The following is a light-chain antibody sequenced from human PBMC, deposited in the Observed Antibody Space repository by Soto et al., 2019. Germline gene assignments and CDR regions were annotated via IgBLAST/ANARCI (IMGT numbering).Light chain of an antibody. CDR1: QSISTY. J-gene: IGKJ4*01. Sequence: VLTQSPATLSLSPGERATLSCRASQSISTYLAWYQQKPGQAPRLLIYDAVNRATGIPARLSGSGSGTDFTLIIDSLAPEDFAVYYCQQRINWPLTFGGGTRVEIK. CDR3: QQRINWPLT. CDR2: DAV. V-gene: IGKV3-11*01.